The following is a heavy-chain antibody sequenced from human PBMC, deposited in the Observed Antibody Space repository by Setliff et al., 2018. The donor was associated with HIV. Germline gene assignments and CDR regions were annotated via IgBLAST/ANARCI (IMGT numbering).Heavy chain of an antibody. CDR2: IYVTGST. CDR3: ARLSTGDLRLFEY. J-gene: IGHJ4*01. CDR1: GGSISSYY. D-gene: IGHD4-17*01. Sequence: PSETLSLTCTVSGGSISSYYWSWVRQPAGKRPEWIGHIYVTGSTAYKPYLRGRATISLDTSKNQFSLKLTSVTAADTAVYFCARLSTGDLRLFEYWGHGALVTVSS. V-gene: IGHV4-4*09.